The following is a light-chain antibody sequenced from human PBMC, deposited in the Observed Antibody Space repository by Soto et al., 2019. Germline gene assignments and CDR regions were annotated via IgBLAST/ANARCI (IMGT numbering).Light chain of an antibody. CDR3: CSYANYNTFVV. CDR2: GSN. CDR1: SGDVGTYNL. J-gene: IGLJ3*02. V-gene: IGLV2-23*03. Sequence: QSALTQPASVSGSPGQAITVSCTGSSGDVGTYNLVSWYQQHPGKAPKLIIYGSNKRPSGVSDRFSGSQSGDTASLTISGLQTEDEADYYCCSYANYNTFVVFGGGTKVTVL.